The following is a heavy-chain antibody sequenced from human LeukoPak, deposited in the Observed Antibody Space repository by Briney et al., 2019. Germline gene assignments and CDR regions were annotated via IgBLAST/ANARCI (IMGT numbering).Heavy chain of an antibody. J-gene: IGHJ4*02. CDR1: GGSISSYY. V-gene: IGHV4-59*01. Sequence: SETLPLTCTVSGGSISSYYWSWIRQPPGKGLEWIGYIYYSESTNYNPSLKSRVTISVDTSKNQFSLKLSSVTAADTAVYYCARADVLLWFGELSVRFDCWGQGTLVTVSS. D-gene: IGHD3-10*01. CDR2: IYYSEST. CDR3: ARADVLLWFGELSVRFDC.